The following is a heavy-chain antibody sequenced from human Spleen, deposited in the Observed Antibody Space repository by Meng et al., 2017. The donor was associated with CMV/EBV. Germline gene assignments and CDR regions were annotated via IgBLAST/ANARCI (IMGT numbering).Heavy chain of an antibody. Sequence: SETLSLTCTVSAGSFSNDDYYWTWIRQASGVGLEWIGFIFYRGVTRYNPSLKRRVTISVDTSKIQFSLRVRFVTAADTAVYYCARGRGIVVAPAATGSSTYYHYDMDVWGQGATVTVSS. CDR3: ARGRGIVVAPAATGSSTYYHYDMDV. V-gene: IGHV4-30-4*01. J-gene: IGHJ6*02. CDR2: IFYRGVT. CDR1: AGSFSNDDYY. D-gene: IGHD2-2*01.